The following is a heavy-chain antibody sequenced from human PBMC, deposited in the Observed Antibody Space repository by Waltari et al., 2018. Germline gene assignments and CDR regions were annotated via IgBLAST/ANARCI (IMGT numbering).Heavy chain of an antibody. Sequence: QVQLVQSGAEVKKPGASVKVSCKTSGYTFTGYYMYWVRQAPGQGLEWMGWINPYSGGTAYAQKFQGRVTLTRDTSISTAYMELNRLISDDSAMYYCATAPDAFQIINWGQGTLVNVSS. D-gene: IGHD2-2*01. J-gene: IGHJ4*02. V-gene: IGHV1-2*02. CDR1: GYTFTGYY. CDR2: INPYSGGT. CDR3: ATAPDAFQIIN.